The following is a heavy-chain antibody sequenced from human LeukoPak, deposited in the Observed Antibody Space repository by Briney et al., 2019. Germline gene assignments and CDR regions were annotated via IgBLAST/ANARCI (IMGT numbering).Heavy chain of an antibody. D-gene: IGHD3/OR15-3a*01. Sequence: GGSLRLSCAVSGITLSNYGMSWVRQAPGKGLEWVAGISDSGGNTKYADSVKGRFAISRDNPKNTLYLQMNSLRAEDTAVYFCAKRGVVIRVILVGFHKEAYYFESWGQGALVTVSS. J-gene: IGHJ4*02. CDR2: ISDSGGNT. V-gene: IGHV3-23*01. CDR1: GITLSNYG. CDR3: AKRGVVIRVILVGFHKEAYYFES.